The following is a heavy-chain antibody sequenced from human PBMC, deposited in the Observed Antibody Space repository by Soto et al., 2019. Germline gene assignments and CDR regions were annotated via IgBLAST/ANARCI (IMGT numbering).Heavy chain of an antibody. CDR2: ISAYNGNT. CDR1: GYTFTSYG. CDR3: ASDLGIVVVPAAIRDYYYGMDV. V-gene: IGHV1-18*04. Sequence: QVQLVQSGAEVKKPGASVKVSCKASGYTFTSYGISWVRQAPGQGLEWMGWISAYNGNTNYAQKLQGRVTMTTDTSTSTDYMELRSLRSDDPAVYYCASDLGIVVVPAAIRDYYYGMDVWGQGTTVTVSS. J-gene: IGHJ6*02. D-gene: IGHD2-2*02.